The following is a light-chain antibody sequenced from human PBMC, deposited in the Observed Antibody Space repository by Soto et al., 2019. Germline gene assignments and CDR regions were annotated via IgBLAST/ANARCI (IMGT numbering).Light chain of an antibody. V-gene: IGKV3-11*01. J-gene: IGKJ4*01. Sequence: ETVLTQSPPTLSLSPGERATLSCRASQSVSSYLAWYQQKPGQAPRLLIYDASNRATGIPARVSGSGSGTDFTLTISSLEPEGFGVYYCQHRSSWALTFGGGAKVDIK. CDR3: QHRSSWALT. CDR2: DAS. CDR1: QSVSSY.